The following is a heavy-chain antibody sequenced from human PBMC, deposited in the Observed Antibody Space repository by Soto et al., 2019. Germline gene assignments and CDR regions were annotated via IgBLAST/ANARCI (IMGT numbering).Heavy chain of an antibody. CDR2: ISAYNGNT. V-gene: IGHV1-18*01. D-gene: IGHD2-21*01. CDR1: CYTFTIYG. CDR3: ESSRGFVDFDI. J-gene: IGHJ3*02. Sequence: ASVXVSCKSSCYTFTIYGIILVLQAPGQGLEWMGWISAYNGNTNYAKKLQGRVTMTTDTSTSTAYLELRSLRSDDKAVYYCESSRGFVDFDIWGQGTMV.